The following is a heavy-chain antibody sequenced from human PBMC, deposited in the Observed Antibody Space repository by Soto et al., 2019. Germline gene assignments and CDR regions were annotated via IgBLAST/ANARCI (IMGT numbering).Heavy chain of an antibody. CDR1: GGSFSGYY. J-gene: IGHJ4*02. CDR3: ARGSPYYDILTGYYLYYYFDY. Sequence: QVQLQQWGAGLLKPSETLSLTCAVYGGSFSGYYWSWIRQPPGKGLEWMGEINHSGSTNYNPSLKSRVTKSVDTSKNQFSLKLSSVTAADTAVYYCARGSPYYDILTGYYLYYYFDYWGQGTLVTVSS. CDR2: INHSGST. D-gene: IGHD3-9*01. V-gene: IGHV4-34*01.